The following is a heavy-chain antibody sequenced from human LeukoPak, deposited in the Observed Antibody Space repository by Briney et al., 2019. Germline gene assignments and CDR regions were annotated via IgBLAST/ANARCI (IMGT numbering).Heavy chain of an antibody. CDR3: AKDGRSGYSSGWYGDPLYYFDY. CDR1: GFTFSGYG. V-gene: IGHV3-33*06. CDR2: IWYDGSNK. D-gene: IGHD6-19*01. Sequence: PGGSLRLSCAASGFTFSGYGMHWVRQAPGKGLEWVAVIWYDGSNKFYADSVKGRFTISRDNSKNTLYLQMNSLRAEDTAVYYCAKDGRSGYSSGWYGDPLYYFDYWGQGTLVTVSS. J-gene: IGHJ4*02.